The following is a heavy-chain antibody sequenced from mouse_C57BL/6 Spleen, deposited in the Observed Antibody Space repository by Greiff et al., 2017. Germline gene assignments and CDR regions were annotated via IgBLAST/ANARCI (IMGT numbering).Heavy chain of an antibody. CDR1: GYTFTSYW. J-gene: IGHJ2*01. V-gene: IGHV1-55*01. CDR2: IYPGSGST. D-gene: IGHD1-1*01. Sequence: QVQLQQPGAELVKPGASVKMSCKASGYTFTSYWITWVKQRPGQGLEWIGDIYPGSGSTKYNEKFKSKATLTVDTSSSTAYMQLSSLTSEDAAVYYCAREGYYYGSSYKGFDYWGQGTTLTVSS. CDR3: AREGYYYGSSYKGFDY.